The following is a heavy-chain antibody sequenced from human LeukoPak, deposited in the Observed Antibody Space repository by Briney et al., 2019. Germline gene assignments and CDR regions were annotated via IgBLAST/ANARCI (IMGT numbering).Heavy chain of an antibody. D-gene: IGHD5-18*01. V-gene: IGHV1-46*01. CDR3: ARVDTAMVSIDY. J-gene: IGHJ4*02. Sequence: ASVTVPCKASGYTFTIYYMHWVRQAPGQGLEWMGIINPSGGSTSYAQKFQGRVTMTRDTSTSTVYMELSSLRSEDTAVYYCARVDTAMVSIDYWGQGTLVTVSS. CDR2: INPSGGST. CDR1: GYTFTIYY.